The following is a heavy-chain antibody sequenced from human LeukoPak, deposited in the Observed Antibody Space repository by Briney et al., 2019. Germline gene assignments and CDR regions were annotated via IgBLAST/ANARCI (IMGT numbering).Heavy chain of an antibody. CDR2: IYYSGST. CDR3: ATQGYYDFWSGYYNYYYYYMDV. V-gene: IGHV4-39*01. Sequence: SETLSLTCTVSGGSFSSSSYYWGWIRQPPGKGLEWIGSIYYSGSTYYNPSLKSRVTISVDTSKNQFSLKLSSVTAADTAVYYCATQGYYDFWSGYYNYYYYYMDVWGKGTTVTVSS. D-gene: IGHD3-3*01. CDR1: GGSFSSSSYY. J-gene: IGHJ6*03.